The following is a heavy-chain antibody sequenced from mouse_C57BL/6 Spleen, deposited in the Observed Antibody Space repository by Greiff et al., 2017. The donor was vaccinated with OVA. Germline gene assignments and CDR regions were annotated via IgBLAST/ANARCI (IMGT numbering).Heavy chain of an antibody. Sequence: VQLQQPGAELVRPGTSVKLSCKASGYTFPSYWMHWVKQRPGQGLEWIGVIDPSDSYTNYNQKFKGKATLTVDTSSSTAYMQLSSLTSEDSAVYYCARRRGTYWYCDVWGTGTTVTVSS. V-gene: IGHV1-59*01. CDR2: IDPSDSYT. D-gene: IGHD2-14*01. CDR1: GYTFPSYW. CDR3: ARRRGTYWYCDV. J-gene: IGHJ1*03.